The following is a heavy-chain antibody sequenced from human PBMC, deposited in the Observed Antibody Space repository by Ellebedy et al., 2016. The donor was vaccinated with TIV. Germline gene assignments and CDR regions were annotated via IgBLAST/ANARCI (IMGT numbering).Heavy chain of an antibody. J-gene: IGHJ4*02. CDR3: ARGLGYISNFFAY. V-gene: IGHV4-34*01. CDR1: GWSFSGYY. CDR2: INHSGST. D-gene: IGHD6-13*01. Sequence: SETLSLXCAVYGWSFSGYYWSWIRQPPGKGLEWIGEINHSGSTNYNPSLKSRVTISVDTSKNQFSLKLSSVTAADTAVYYCARGLGYISNFFAYWGQGTLVTVSS.